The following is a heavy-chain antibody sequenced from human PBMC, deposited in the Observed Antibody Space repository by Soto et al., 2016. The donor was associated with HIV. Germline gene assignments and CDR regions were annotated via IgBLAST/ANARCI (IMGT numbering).Heavy chain of an antibody. V-gene: IGHV4-34*01. Sequence: QVQLLQWGAELLKPSETLSLRCAVYGGSFSGYHWSWIRQSPGKGLEWIGEINHSGSTNYNPSLKSRVTISVDTSKNQFSLKLTSVTAADTSIYYCARRWLEPWAHFDYVGPGNPGLRLL. CDR3: ARRWLEPWAHFDY. D-gene: IGHD6-19*01. CDR2: INHSGST. J-gene: IGHJ4*02. CDR1: GGSFSGYH.